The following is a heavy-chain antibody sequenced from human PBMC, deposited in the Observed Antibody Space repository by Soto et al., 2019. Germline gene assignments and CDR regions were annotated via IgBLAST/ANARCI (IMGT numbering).Heavy chain of an antibody. D-gene: IGHD2-2*01. CDR3: ARERGVVVPAAATTHYYYYGMDV. CDR1: GGTFSSYA. V-gene: IGHV1-69*13. CDR2: IIPIFGTA. Sequence: SVKVSCKASGGTFSSYAISWVRQAPGQGLEWMGGIIPIFGTANYAQKFQGRVTITADESTSTAYMELSSLRSEDTAVYYCARERGVVVPAAATTHYYYYGMDVWGQGTTVTVSS. J-gene: IGHJ6*02.